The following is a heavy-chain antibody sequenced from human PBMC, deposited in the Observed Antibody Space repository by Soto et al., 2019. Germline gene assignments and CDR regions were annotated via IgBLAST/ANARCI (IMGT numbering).Heavy chain of an antibody. CDR2: ISAYNGNT. D-gene: IGHD2-2*01. CDR3: AREGLSTLDYYYYYIDV. Sequence: QVQLVQSGAEVKKPGASLKVSCKASGYTFTSYGISWVRQDPGQGLEWMGWISAYNGNTNYAQKLQGRVTMTTDTCTSTAYMELRSLRSDDTAVYYCAREGLSTLDYYYYYIDVWGKGTTVTVSS. CDR1: GYTFTSYG. V-gene: IGHV1-18*01. J-gene: IGHJ6*03.